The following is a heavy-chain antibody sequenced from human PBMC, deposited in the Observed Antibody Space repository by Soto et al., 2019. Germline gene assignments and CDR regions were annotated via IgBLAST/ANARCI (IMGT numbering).Heavy chain of an antibody. CDR3: ASVPGRYEWFVGMDV. CDR1: GFTFSSYD. CDR2: IGTAGDT. D-gene: IGHD3-3*01. Sequence: EVQLVESGGGLVQPGGSLRLSCAASGFTFSSYDMHWVRQATGKGLEWVSAIGTAGDTYYPGSVKGRFTISRENAKNSLYLQMNSLRAEDTAVYYCASVPGRYEWFVGMDVWGQGTTVTVSS. V-gene: IGHV3-13*01. J-gene: IGHJ6*02.